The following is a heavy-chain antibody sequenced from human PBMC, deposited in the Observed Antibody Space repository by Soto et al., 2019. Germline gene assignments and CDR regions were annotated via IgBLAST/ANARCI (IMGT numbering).Heavy chain of an antibody. CDR2: IKSKPSGGTS. J-gene: IGHJ4*02. Sequence: EVQLVESGGGLVKPGGSLRLSCVASGLTFTNAWMSWVRQAPGKGLEWVGLIKSKPSGGTSDYAAPVKGRFIISRDDSTNTVYLQMNSLKIEDTAVYYCAKDIPVSGGSCYAYWGQGTLVTVSS. CDR1: GLTFTNAW. D-gene: IGHD2-15*01. V-gene: IGHV3-15*01. CDR3: AKDIPVSGGSCYAY.